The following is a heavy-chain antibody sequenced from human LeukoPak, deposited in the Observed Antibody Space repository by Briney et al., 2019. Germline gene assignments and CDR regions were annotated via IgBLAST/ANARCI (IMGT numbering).Heavy chain of an antibody. V-gene: IGHV3-74*01. Sequence: GGSLRLSCAASGFTFSSYWMHWVRHAPGKGLVWVSRINSDGSSTSYADSVKGRFTISRDNAKNTLYLQMNSLRAEDTAEYYCAFGSGSYFGYWGQGTLVTVSS. CDR2: INSDGSST. CDR1: GFTFSSYW. J-gene: IGHJ4*02. CDR3: AFGSGSYFGY. D-gene: IGHD3-10*01.